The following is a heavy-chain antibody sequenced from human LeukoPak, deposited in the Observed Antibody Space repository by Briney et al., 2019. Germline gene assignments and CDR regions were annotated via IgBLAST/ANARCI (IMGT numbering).Heavy chain of an antibody. J-gene: IGHJ4*02. CDR1: GGTLSSYA. V-gene: IGHV1-69*05. Sequence: ASVKVSCKASGGTLSSYAISWVRQAPGQGLEWMGGIIPIFGTANYAQKFQGRVTITTDESTSTAYMELSSLRSEDTAVYYCASGLSLAAAGNHFDYWGQGTLVTVSS. CDR2: IIPIFGTA. CDR3: ASGLSLAAAGNHFDY. D-gene: IGHD6-13*01.